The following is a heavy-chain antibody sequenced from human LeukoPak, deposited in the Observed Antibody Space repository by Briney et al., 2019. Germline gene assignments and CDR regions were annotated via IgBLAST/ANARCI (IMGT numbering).Heavy chain of an antibody. V-gene: IGHV3-23*01. D-gene: IGHD3-22*01. CDR2: ISADGGDI. J-gene: IGHJ4*02. CDR3: AKDPPHSDRSIYSDNS. CDR1: GFIFSNNI. Sequence: GGSLRLSCAASGFIFSNNIMNWVRQAPGKGLEWVSVISADGGDIYYADSVDGRFTIPRANSKNTLHLQMDSLRAEDTAVYYCAKDPPHSDRSIYSDNSWGQGTLVTVSS.